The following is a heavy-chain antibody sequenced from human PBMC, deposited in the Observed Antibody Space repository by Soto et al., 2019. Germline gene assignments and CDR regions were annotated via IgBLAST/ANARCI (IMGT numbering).Heavy chain of an antibody. CDR3: AIPSSAFEGCWFDP. D-gene: IGHD3-3*02. V-gene: IGHV4-39*01. J-gene: IGHJ5*02. CDR2: IYYSGST. Sequence: ASETLSLTCTVSGGSISSSSYYWGWIRQPPGKGLEWIGSIYYSGSTYYNPSLKSRVTISVDTSKNQFSLKLSSVTAADTAVYYCAIPSSAFEGCWFDPWGQGTLVTVSS. CDR1: GGSISSSSYY.